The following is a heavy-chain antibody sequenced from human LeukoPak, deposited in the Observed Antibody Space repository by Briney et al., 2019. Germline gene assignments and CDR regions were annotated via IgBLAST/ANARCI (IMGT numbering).Heavy chain of an antibody. Sequence: SETLSLTCTVSGGSISSYYWSWIRQPPGKGLEWIGYIYYSGSTNYNPSLKSRVTISVDTSKNQFSLKLSSVTAADTAVYYRARGGYSDHFDYWGQGTLVTVSS. CDR3: ARGGYSDHFDY. J-gene: IGHJ4*02. CDR2: IYYSGST. D-gene: IGHD5-12*01. V-gene: IGHV4-59*01. CDR1: GGSISSYY.